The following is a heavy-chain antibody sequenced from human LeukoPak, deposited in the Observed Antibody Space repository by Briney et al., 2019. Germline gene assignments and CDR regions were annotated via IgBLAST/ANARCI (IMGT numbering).Heavy chain of an antibody. CDR3: AKGDYDFWGYFDY. J-gene: IGHJ4*02. V-gene: IGHV3-23*01. Sequence: GGSLRLSCAASGFTFSSYAMSWVRQAPGKGLEWVSAISGSGGSTYYADSVKGRFTISRDNSRNTLYLQMNSLRAEDTAVCYCAKGDYDFWGYFDYWGQGTLVTVSS. CDR2: ISGSGGST. CDR1: GFTFSSYA. D-gene: IGHD3-3*01.